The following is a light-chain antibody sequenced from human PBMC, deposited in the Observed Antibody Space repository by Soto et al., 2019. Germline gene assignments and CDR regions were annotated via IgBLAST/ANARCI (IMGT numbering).Light chain of an antibody. CDR3: QQYETFSGT. CDR2: AAS. V-gene: IGKV1-39*01. CDR1: QSIANY. Sequence: DIQMTQSPSSLSASVGDRVTITCRASQSIANYLNWYQQKPGTAPKLLIFAASALPRGVPSRFSGSGSGTKFTLTIASLQPDDFATYYCQQYETFSGTFGPGTKVDIK. J-gene: IGKJ1*01.